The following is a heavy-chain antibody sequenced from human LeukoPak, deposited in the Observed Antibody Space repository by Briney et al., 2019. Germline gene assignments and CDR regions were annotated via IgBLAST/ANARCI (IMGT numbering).Heavy chain of an antibody. J-gene: IGHJ5*02. CDR1: GYTFTGYY. CDR2: INPNSGGT. CDR3: ARDRGYCTSGVCYASWFDP. D-gene: IGHD2-8*01. V-gene: IGHV1-2*02. Sequence: ASVKVSCKASGYTFTGYYMHWVRQAPGQGLEWMGWINPNSGGTNYAQKFQGRVTMTRDTSISAAYMELSRLRSDDTAVYYCARDRGYCTSGVCYASWFDPWGQGTLVTVSS.